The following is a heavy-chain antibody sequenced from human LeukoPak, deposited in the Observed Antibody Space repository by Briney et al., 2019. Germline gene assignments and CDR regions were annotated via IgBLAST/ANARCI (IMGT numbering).Heavy chain of an antibody. CDR2: INTDNSNT. CDR3: ARSTGPGGYFDF. Sequence: ASVKVSCKASGYTFISTGIHWVRQAPGQRLEWMAWINTDNSNTKRSQTLLGRVTITRDTSATIAYMELSSLRFEDTAVYYCARSTGPGGYFDFWGQGTLVTVSS. D-gene: IGHD3-16*01. CDR1: GYTFISTG. J-gene: IGHJ4*02. V-gene: IGHV1-3*04.